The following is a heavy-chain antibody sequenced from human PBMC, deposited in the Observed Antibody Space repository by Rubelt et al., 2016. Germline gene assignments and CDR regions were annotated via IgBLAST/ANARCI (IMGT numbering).Heavy chain of an antibody. CDR2: INAGNGNT. J-gene: IGHJ6*02. CDR3: ARDDNGMDV. CDR1: GYTFSRYP. V-gene: IGHV1-3*01. Sequence: QVQLVQSGAEVKKPGASVKVSCKASGYTFSRYPMHWVRQAPGQRLEWMGWINAGNGNTQYSQNFQGRVTITKDTSASTVYMELSSLGSEDTAVYYCARDDNGMDVWGQGTTVTVSS.